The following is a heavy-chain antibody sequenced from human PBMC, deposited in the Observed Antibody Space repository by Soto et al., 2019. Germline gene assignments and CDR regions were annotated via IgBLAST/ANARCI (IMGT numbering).Heavy chain of an antibody. CDR1: GGSISSGGYY. D-gene: IGHD4-17*01. CDR2: IYYSGST. J-gene: IGHJ6*03. V-gene: IGHV4-31*03. Sequence: QVQLQESGPGLVKPSQTLSLTCTVSGGSISSGGYYWSWIRQHPGKGLEWIGYIYYSGSTYYNPSLKSRVTISVDTSKNQFSLKLSSVTAADTAVYYCARGTVTAFRVYYYYYYMDVWGKGTTVTVSS. CDR3: ARGTVTAFRVYYYYYYMDV.